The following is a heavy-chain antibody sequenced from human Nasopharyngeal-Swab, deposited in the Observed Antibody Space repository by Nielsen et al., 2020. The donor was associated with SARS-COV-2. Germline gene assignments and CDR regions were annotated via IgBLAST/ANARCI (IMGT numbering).Heavy chain of an antibody. CDR2: MNPNSGNT. CDR1: GCTFTSYG. J-gene: IGHJ4*02. CDR3: ARCSGGSCRFDY. Sequence: ASVKISCKASGCTFTSYGISWVRQATGQGLEWMGWMNPNSGNTGYAQKFQGRVTMTRNTSISTAYMELSSLRSEDTAVYYCARCSGGSCRFDYWGQGTLVTVSS. V-gene: IGHV1-8*02. D-gene: IGHD2-15*01.